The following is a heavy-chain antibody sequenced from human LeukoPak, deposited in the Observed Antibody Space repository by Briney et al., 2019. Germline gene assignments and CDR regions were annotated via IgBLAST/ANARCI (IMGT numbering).Heavy chain of an antibody. V-gene: IGHV3-30*18. Sequence: GGSLRLSCAASGFTFSNYGMHWVRQDPGKGLEWVSVISYDGSNKYYADSVKGRFTISRDNSENTLYLQMNSLRAEDTAMYYCAKNSGSTALWGQGTLVTVSS. J-gene: IGHJ4*02. CDR1: GFTFSNYG. D-gene: IGHD1-26*01. CDR3: AKNSGSTAL. CDR2: ISYDGSNK.